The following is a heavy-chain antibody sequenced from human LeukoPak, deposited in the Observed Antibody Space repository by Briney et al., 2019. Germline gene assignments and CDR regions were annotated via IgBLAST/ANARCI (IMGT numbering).Heavy chain of an antibody. Sequence: GGSLRLSCAASGFIFSDYYMSWIRQAPGKGLEWLSFISSGGSTIYYADSVKGRFTISRDNAQNSLYLQMNSLRVEDTAVYYCASRIVGTPDYFDYWGQGTLVTVSS. CDR3: ASRIVGTPDYFDY. CDR2: ISSGGSTI. J-gene: IGHJ4*02. D-gene: IGHD1-26*01. CDR1: GFIFSDYY. V-gene: IGHV3-11*04.